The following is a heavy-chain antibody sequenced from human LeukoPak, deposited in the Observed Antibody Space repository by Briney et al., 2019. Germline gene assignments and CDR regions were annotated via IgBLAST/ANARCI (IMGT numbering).Heavy chain of an antibody. CDR3: ARDASGSSIGLIDF. J-gene: IGHJ4*02. Sequence: GGSLRLSCAASEFTLRSYNMHWVRQAPGKGLEWVSYISTSSTYIYYADSVKGRFTISRDNAKNSLYLHMDSLRAEDTAVYYCARDASGSSIGLIDFWGRGTLVTVSS. CDR1: EFTLRSYN. D-gene: IGHD1-26*01. V-gene: IGHV3-21*01. CDR2: ISTSSTYI.